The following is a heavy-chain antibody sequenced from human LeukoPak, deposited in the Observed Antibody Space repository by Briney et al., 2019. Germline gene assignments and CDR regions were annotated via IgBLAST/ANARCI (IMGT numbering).Heavy chain of an antibody. CDR2: ISGSGGST. V-gene: IGHV3-23*01. CDR3: AKSSYYDSSGYYREYYFDY. Sequence: GGSLRLSCAASGFTFSSYAMHWVRQAPGKGLEWVSAISGSGGSTNYADSVKGRVTVSRDNSKSTLYLQMNSLRAEDTAVYYCAKSSYYDSSGYYREYYFDYWGQGTLVTVSS. J-gene: IGHJ4*02. CDR1: GFTFSSYA. D-gene: IGHD3-22*01.